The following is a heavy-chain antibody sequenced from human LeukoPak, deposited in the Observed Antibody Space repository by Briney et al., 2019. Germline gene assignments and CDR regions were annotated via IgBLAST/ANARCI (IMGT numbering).Heavy chain of an antibody. J-gene: IGHJ4*02. Sequence: SETLSLTCTVSGGSISSSSYYWGWIRQHPGKGLEWIGHIYYSGSTYYNPSLKSRVSISVDTSKNQFSLKLSSVTAADTAVYYCARGGSCSGGSCYPGSFDYWGQGTLVTVSS. CDR3: ARGGSCSGGSCYPGSFDY. CDR1: GGSISSSSYY. V-gene: IGHV4-31*03. D-gene: IGHD2-15*01. CDR2: IYYSGST.